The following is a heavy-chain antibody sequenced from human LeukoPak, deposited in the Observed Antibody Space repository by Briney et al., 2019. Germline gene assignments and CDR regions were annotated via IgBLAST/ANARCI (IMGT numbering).Heavy chain of an antibody. J-gene: IGHJ4*02. CDR2: INPNSGGT. CDR1: GCTFTGYY. D-gene: IGHD3-22*01. CDR3: ARAYYYDSSGYYPPDY. Sequence: AAVQIPFWASGCTFTGYYMHWGRRAPGQGGGWRGWINPNSGGTNYAQKFQGRVTMTRDTSISTAYMELSRLRSDDTAVYYCARAYYYDSSGYYPPDYWGQGTLVTVSS. V-gene: IGHV1-2*02.